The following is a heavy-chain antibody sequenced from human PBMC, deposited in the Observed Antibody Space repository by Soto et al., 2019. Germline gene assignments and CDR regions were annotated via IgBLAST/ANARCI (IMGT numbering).Heavy chain of an antibody. D-gene: IGHD6-13*01. V-gene: IGHV4-34*01. J-gene: IGHJ4*02. Sequence: QVQLPQWGAGLLKPSETLSLTCAVYGGSFSDYYWNWIRQPPGKGLEWIGEINHSGSTNYNPSLKSRLTISVDTSKNQFSLKLSSVTAADTSVYYCARGSSSSWYGAPFDYWGQGTLVTVSA. CDR2: INHSGST. CDR1: GGSFSDYY. CDR3: ARGSSSSWYGAPFDY.